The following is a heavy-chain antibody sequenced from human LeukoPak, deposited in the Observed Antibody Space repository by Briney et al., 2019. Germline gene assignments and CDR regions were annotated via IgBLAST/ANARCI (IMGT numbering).Heavy chain of an antibody. CDR3: ARRRTGWFGP. D-gene: IGHD1-14*01. Sequence: SETLSLTCAVSGYSISSGYYWGWIRQPPGKGLEWIGSIYHSGSTYYNPSLKSRVTISVDTSKNQFSLKLSSVTAADTAVYYCARRRTGWFGPWGQGTLVTVSS. V-gene: IGHV4-38-2*01. J-gene: IGHJ5*02. CDR1: GYSISSGYY. CDR2: IYHSGST.